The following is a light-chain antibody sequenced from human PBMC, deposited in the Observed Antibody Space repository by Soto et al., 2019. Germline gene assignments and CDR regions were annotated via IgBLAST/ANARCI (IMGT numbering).Light chain of an antibody. J-gene: IGKJ4*01. V-gene: IGKV3-11*01. Sequence: EIVLTQSPATLALSPGERATLSCRASQSVSSYLAWYQQKPGQAPRLLIYDASNRATGIPARFSGSGSGTDFTLTISSLYPEDFAVYYCQQRSNWPLTFGGGTKVEIK. CDR3: QQRSNWPLT. CDR2: DAS. CDR1: QSVSSY.